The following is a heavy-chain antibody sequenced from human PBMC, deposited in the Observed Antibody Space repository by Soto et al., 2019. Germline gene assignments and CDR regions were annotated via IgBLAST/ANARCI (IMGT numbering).Heavy chain of an antibody. D-gene: IGHD1-1*01. CDR3: ASWHEREHAYDV. CDR1: GLTVSGTKY. V-gene: IGHV3-53*01. CDR2: LYDVFGS. J-gene: IGHJ3*01. Sequence: DVQLVESGGGLIQPGESLRLSCAAFGLTVSGTKYVAWVRQSPGKGLEWVSALYDVFGSFYADSVKGRFTTSSDRSKSTVYLQMNDLRPDDTAVYYCASWHEREHAYDVWGQGTTVIVSS.